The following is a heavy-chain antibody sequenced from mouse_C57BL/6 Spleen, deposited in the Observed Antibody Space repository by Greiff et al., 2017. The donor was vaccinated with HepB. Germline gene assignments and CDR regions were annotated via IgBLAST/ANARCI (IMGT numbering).Heavy chain of an antibody. J-gene: IGHJ3*01. D-gene: IGHD2-4*01. CDR2: INYDGSST. V-gene: IGHV5-16*01. Sequence: EVQVVESEGGLVQPGSSMKLSCTASGFTFSDYYMAWVRQVPEKGLEWVANINYDGSSTYYLDSLKSRFIISRDNAKNILYLQMSSLKSEDTATYYCARGGGYDYDWFAYWGQGTLVTVSA. CDR3: ARGGGYDYDWFAY. CDR1: GFTFSDYY.